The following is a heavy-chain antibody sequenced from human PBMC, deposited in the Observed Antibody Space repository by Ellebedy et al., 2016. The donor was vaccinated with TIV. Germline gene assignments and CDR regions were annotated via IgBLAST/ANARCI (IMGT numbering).Heavy chain of an antibody. Sequence: SGPTLVXPTPTLTLTCTFSGFSLTTSGMCVSWVRQPPGKALEWLALIDWDDDKYYSTSLKTRLTISKDTSKNQVVLTMTNMDPVDTATYYCARIRVVTAIRYYYYGMDVWGQGTTVTVSS. CDR3: ARIRVVTAIRYYYYGMDV. CDR2: IDWDDDK. CDR1: GFSLTTSGMC. D-gene: IGHD2-21*02. J-gene: IGHJ6*02. V-gene: IGHV2-70*20.